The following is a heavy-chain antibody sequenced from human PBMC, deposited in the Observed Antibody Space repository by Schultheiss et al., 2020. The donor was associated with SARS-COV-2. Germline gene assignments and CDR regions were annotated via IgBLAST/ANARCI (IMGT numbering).Heavy chain of an antibody. Sequence: SVKVSCKASGYTFTGYFMHWVRQAPGQGLEWMGWIIPIFGTANYAQKFQGRVTITADESTSTAYMELSSLRSEDTAVYYCARAPDGHIVAHPMMDFPPDVWGQGTTVTVSS. CDR1: GYTFTGYF. D-gene: IGHD2-21*01. J-gene: IGHJ6*02. CDR2: IIPIFGTA. V-gene: IGHV1-69*13. CDR3: ARAPDGHIVAHPMMDFPPDV.